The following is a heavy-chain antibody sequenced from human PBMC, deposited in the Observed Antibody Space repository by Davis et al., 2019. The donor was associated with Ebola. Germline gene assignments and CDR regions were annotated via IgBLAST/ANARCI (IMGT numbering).Heavy chain of an antibody. D-gene: IGHD4-17*01. CDR1: GFTFSGSA. Sequence: GGSLRLSCAASGFTFSGSAMHWVRQASGKGLEWVGRFRSKANSYATAYAASVKGRFTISRDDSKNTAYLQMNSLKTEDTAVYYCTSETTVIDYWGQGTLVTVSS. CDR3: TSETTVIDY. CDR2: FRSKANSYAT. V-gene: IGHV3-73*01. J-gene: IGHJ4*02.